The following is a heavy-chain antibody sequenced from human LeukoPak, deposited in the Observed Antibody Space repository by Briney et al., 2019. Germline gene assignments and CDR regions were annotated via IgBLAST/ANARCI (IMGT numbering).Heavy chain of an antibody. Sequence: SETLSLTCAVYGGSFSGYYWSWIRQPPGKGLEWIGEINHSGSINYNPSLKSRVTISVDTSKNQFSLKLSSVTAADTAVYYCARPHSYDYVWGSYRQVDAFDIWGQGTMVTVSS. J-gene: IGHJ3*02. CDR1: GGSFSGYY. V-gene: IGHV4-34*01. D-gene: IGHD3-16*02. CDR2: INHSGSI. CDR3: ARPHSYDYVWGSYRQVDAFDI.